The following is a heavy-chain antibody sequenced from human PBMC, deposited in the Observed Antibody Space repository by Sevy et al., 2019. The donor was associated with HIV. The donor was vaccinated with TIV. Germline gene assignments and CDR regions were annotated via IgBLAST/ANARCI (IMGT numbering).Heavy chain of an antibody. CDR1: GYMFTAYY. CDR3: ASSPYCSTTSCYDY. Sequence: ASVKVSCKASGYMFTAYYLHWCRQAPGQGPEWVGRINPNNGATDYLRKFEGRVTMTRDTFITTAYMELSGLTSDDTALYYCASSPYCSTTSCYDYWGQGTLVTVSS. V-gene: IGHV1-2*06. J-gene: IGHJ4*02. D-gene: IGHD2-2*01. CDR2: INPNNGAT.